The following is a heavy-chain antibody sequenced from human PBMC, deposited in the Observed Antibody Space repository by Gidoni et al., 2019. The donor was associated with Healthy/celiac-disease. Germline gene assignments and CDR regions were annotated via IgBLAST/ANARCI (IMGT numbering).Heavy chain of an antibody. CDR1: GFTFSSYA. V-gene: IGHV3-23*01. J-gene: IGHJ6*02. D-gene: IGHD3-3*01. CDR2: ISGSGGST. Sequence: EVQLLESGGGLVQPGGSLRLSCAASGFTFSSYAMSWVRQAPGKGLEWVSAISGSGGSTYYADSVKGRFTISRDNSKNTLYLQMNSLRAEDTAVYYCASHSSITIFGVHHYYGMDVWGQGTTVTVSS. CDR3: ASHSSITIFGVHHYYGMDV.